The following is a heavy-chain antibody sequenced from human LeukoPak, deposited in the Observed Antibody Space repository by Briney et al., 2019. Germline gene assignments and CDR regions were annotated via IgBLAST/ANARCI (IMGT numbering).Heavy chain of an antibody. CDR1: GITFSSYG. V-gene: IGHV3-30*18. CDR3: AKDADGYNYYFDY. J-gene: IGHJ4*02. D-gene: IGHD5-24*01. CDR2: ISYDGSNK. Sequence: GRSLRLSCAASGITFSSYGMHWVRQAPGKGLEWVAVISYDGSNKYYADSVKGRFTISRDNSKNTLYLQMNSLRAKDTAVYYCAKDADGYNYYFDYWGQGTLVTVSS.